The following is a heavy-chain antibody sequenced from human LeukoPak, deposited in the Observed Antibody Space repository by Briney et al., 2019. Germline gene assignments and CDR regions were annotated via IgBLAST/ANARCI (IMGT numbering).Heavy chain of an antibody. Sequence: QSGGSLRLSCAASRFTFSSSAMSWVRQAPGKGLEWVSAISGGGGSTYYADSVKGRFTISRDNSKNTLYLQMNSLRAEDTAVYYCAKAGDIGYCSSTSCYADYWGQGTLVTVSS. D-gene: IGHD2-2*01. V-gene: IGHV3-23*01. J-gene: IGHJ4*02. CDR2: ISGGGGST. CDR1: RFTFSSSA. CDR3: AKAGDIGYCSSTSCYADY.